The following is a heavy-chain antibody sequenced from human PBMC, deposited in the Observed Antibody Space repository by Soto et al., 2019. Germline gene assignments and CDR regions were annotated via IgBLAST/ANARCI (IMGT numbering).Heavy chain of an antibody. CDR1: GGSTRSGGYY. CDR3: ARRSGEPNPNWFDP. J-gene: IGHJ5*02. D-gene: IGHD1-26*01. Sequence: PSETLSLTCTVSGGSTRSGGYYWSWIRQHPGKGLEWIGYIYYSGCTYYNPSLKSRVTISVDTSKNQFSLKLSSVTAADTAVYYCARRSGEPNPNWFDPWGQGTLVTVSS. V-gene: IGHV4-31*03. CDR2: IYYSGCT.